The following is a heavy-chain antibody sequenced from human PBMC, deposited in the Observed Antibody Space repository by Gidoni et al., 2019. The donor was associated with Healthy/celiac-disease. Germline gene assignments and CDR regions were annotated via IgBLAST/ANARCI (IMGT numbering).Heavy chain of an antibody. J-gene: IGHJ4*02. CDR3: ARSLGPDSSNGDFDY. CDR2: INWNGVST. V-gene: IGHV3-20*04. CDR1: GGTLDDYG. Sequence: EVQLVESGGGGVRPGGSLRIACAAAGGTLDDYGMSWVRQAPGKGLGLVSGINWNGVSTGYADSVKARFTISRDNAKNSLYLQTNSLRAEDTALYYCARSLGPDSSNGDFDYWGQGTLVTVSS. D-gene: IGHD3-16*02.